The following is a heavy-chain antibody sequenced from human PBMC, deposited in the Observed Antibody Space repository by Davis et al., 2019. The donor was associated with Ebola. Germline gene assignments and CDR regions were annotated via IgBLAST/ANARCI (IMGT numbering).Heavy chain of an antibody. J-gene: IGHJ6*02. Sequence: ASVKVSCKASGYTFTGYYMHWVRQAPGQGLEWMGWINPNSGGTNYAQKFQGWVTMTRDTSISTAYMELSRLRSDDTAVYYCARASESSSWACMDVWGQGTTVTVS. V-gene: IGHV1-2*04. CDR2: INPNSGGT. CDR3: ARASESSSWACMDV. D-gene: IGHD6-13*01. CDR1: GYTFTGYY.